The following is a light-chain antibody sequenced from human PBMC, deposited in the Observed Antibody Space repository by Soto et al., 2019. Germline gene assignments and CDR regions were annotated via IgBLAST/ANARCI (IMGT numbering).Light chain of an antibody. J-gene: IGKJ2*01. CDR3: QQYNSYRVT. Sequence: DIQMTQSPSTLSASVGDRVTITCRASQSISSWLAWYQQKPGKAPKLLIYDASSLESGVPSRFSGSGSGTEITPTISCLQADDFPAYYCQQYNSYRVTFGKGTKLEIK. CDR2: DAS. CDR1: QSISSW. V-gene: IGKV1-5*01.